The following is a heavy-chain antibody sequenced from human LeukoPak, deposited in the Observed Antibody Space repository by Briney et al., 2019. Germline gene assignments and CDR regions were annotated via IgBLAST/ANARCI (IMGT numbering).Heavy chain of an antibody. CDR2: IIGDGSRT. J-gene: IGHJ4*02. D-gene: IGHD2-2*01. V-gene: IGHV3-74*01. Sequence: GRTLRLSRGASGFTLSIYCMNGVRQTPGRGQVWVSHIIGDGSRTRYADYVKGRFTSSRDNAKNTIYLQMNSLRVEDTAVYYCARTVLPAATLLDYWGQGTLVTVSS. CDR3: ARTVLPAATLLDY. CDR1: GFTLSIYC.